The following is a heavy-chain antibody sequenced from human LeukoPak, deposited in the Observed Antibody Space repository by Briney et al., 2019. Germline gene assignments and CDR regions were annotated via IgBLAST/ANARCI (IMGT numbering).Heavy chain of an antibody. CDR1: GFTFSSFD. CDR2: VGTASDT. V-gene: IGHV3-13*01. J-gene: IGHJ6*03. D-gene: IGHD1-1*01. Sequence: GGSLRLSCAASGFTFSSFDMHWVRQPTGQGLEWVSTVGTASDTYYPGSVEGRFTLSRDNAKNSLYLQMNSLTAGDTAVYYCARGPPRGKYYYMDVWGKGTTVAVSS. CDR3: ARGPPRGKYYYMDV.